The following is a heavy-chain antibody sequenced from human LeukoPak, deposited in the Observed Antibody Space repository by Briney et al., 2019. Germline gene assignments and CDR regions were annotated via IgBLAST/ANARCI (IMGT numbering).Heavy chain of an antibody. J-gene: IGHJ6*02. D-gene: IGHD1-26*01. CDR2: ISHSGST. V-gene: IGHV4-30-2*01. Sequence: SETLSLTCAVSGGSISSGSYSWTWIRQPPGKGLEWIGCISHSGSTYYNPSLKSRVTISLDRSKNQFSLNLSSVTAADTAVYYCARLLSGSYGLYGMDVWGQGTTVTVSS. CDR3: ARLLSGSYGLYGMDV. CDR1: GGSISSGSYS.